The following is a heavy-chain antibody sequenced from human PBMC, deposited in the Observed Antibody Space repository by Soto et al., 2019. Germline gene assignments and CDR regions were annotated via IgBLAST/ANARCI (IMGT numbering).Heavy chain of an antibody. Sequence: SETLSLTCSVSCDSFTSDNYNWGWIRQSPGEGLEWLGSISYTGGTYYNPSLKGRVAISVDTSKSRFSLRLTSVTTADTAVYFCVRTYSSGWYPSNYFDSWGLGTLVTVS. CDR2: ISYTGGT. V-gene: IGHV4-39*01. J-gene: IGHJ4*02. CDR3: VRTYSSGWYPSNYFDS. D-gene: IGHD6-19*01. CDR1: CDSFTSDNYN.